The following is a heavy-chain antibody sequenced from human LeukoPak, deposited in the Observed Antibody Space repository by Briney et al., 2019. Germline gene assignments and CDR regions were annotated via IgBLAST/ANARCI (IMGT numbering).Heavy chain of an antibody. V-gene: IGHV3-7*01. CDR3: ARHIGTYYDY. CDR1: GFTFNNYW. Sequence: PGGSLRLSCAASGFTFNNYWMSWVRQAPGKGLEWVANIKQDGSEKYYVDSVKGRFTISRDNAKNSLYLQMNCLRAEDTAVYYCARHIGTYYDYWGQGTLVTVS. J-gene: IGHJ4*02. D-gene: IGHD2-21*01. CDR2: IKQDGSEK.